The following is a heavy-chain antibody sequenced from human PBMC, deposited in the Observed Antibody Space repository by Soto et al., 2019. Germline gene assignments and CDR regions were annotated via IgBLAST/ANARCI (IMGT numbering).Heavy chain of an antibody. CDR1: GGSISSSSYY. J-gene: IGHJ4*02. CDR3: ARHSKGIAARPTTPFDY. CDR2: IYYSGST. V-gene: IGHV4-39*01. Sequence: PSETLSLTCTVSGGSISSSSYYWGWIRQPPGKGLEWIGSIYYSGSTYYNPSLKSRVTISVDTSKNQFSLKLSSVTAADTAVYYCARHSKGIAARPTTPFDYWGQGTLVTVSS. D-gene: IGHD6-6*01.